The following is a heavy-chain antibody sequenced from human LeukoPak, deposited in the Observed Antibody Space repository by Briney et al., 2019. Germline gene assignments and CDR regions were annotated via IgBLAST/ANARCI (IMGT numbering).Heavy chain of an antibody. D-gene: IGHD3-10*01. J-gene: IGHJ3*02. CDR1: GFTFSSYG. CDR3: ARSLLLWFGESTPPDAFDI. CDR2: IWYDGSNK. Sequence: GRSLRLSCAASGFTFSSYGMHWVRQAPGKGREWVAVIWYDGSNKYYADSVKGRFTISRDNSKNTLYLQINSLRDEDTAVYYCARSLLLWFGESTPPDAFDIWGQGTMVTVSS. V-gene: IGHV3-33*01.